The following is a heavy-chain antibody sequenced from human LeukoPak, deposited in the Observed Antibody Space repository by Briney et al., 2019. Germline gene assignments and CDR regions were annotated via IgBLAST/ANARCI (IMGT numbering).Heavy chain of an antibody. CDR1: GFTFSSYA. CDR2: ISYDGSNK. D-gene: IGHD6-13*01. Sequence: GGSLRLSCAASGFTFSSYAMHWVRQAPGKGLEWVAVISYDGSNKYYADSVKGRFTISRDNSKNTLYLQMNSLRAEDTAVYYCARDALYSSSWYQYFQHWGQGTLVTVSS. V-gene: IGHV3-30*04. CDR3: ARDALYSSSWYQYFQH. J-gene: IGHJ1*01.